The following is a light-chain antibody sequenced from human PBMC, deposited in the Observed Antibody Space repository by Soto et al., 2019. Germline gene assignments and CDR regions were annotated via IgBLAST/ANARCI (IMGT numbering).Light chain of an antibody. CDR2: NDY. CDR3: TAWDDSLNGWL. J-gene: IGLJ3*02. CDR1: SSNIGAGYG. V-gene: IGLV1-40*02. Sequence: QSVVTQPPSLSGAPGQRVTISCTGSSSNIGAGYGVHWYQQVPGTVPKLLIYNDYQRPSGVPDRFSGSKSGTSASLAISGLQSEDEADYYCTAWDDSLNGWLFGGGTKLTVL.